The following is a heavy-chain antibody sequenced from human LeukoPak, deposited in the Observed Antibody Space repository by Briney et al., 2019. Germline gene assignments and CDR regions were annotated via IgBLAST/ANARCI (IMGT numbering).Heavy chain of an antibody. CDR1: GYTFTSYG. V-gene: IGHV1-18*01. J-gene: IGHJ3*02. Sequence: ASVKVSCKASGYTFTSYGISWVRQAPGQGLEWMGWISAYNGNTNYAQKLQGRVTMTTDTSTSTAYMELRSLRSDDTAVYYCARDDGYYGSGSYGIWGQGTMVTVSS. CDR3: ARDDGYYGSGSYGI. CDR2: ISAYNGNT. D-gene: IGHD3-10*01.